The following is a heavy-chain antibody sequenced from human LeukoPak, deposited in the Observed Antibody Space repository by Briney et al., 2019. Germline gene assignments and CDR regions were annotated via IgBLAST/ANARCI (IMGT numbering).Heavy chain of an antibody. CDR1: GFTFSSYS. CDR2: ISSSSSYV. Sequence: PGKSLRLSCAASGFTFSSYSMNWVRQAPGKGLEWVSSISSSSSYVYYADSVKGRFTISRDNAKNSLYLQMNSLRAEDTAVYYCARDRTMVRGVIIHWGQGTLVTVSS. V-gene: IGHV3-21*01. J-gene: IGHJ4*02. CDR3: ARDRTMVRGVIIH. D-gene: IGHD3-10*01.